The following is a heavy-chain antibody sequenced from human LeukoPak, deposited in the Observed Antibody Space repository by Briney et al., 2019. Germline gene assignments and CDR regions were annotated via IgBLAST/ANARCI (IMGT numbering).Heavy chain of an antibody. Sequence: GSLRLSCAASGFTVNTNYMSWVRQAPGKGLEWVSVIYSGGSTYYGDSVKGRFTISRDNSKNTLYLQMNSLRAEDTAVYYCAKDGQYSSGWYSDWGQGTLVTVSS. J-gene: IGHJ4*02. D-gene: IGHD6-19*01. CDR1: GFTVNTNY. V-gene: IGHV3-66*01. CDR3: AKDGQYSSGWYSD. CDR2: IYSGGST.